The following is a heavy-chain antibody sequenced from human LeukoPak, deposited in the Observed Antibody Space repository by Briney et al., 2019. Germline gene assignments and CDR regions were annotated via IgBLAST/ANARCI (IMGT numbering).Heavy chain of an antibody. V-gene: IGHV3-30*02. CDR1: GFTFSRYG. J-gene: IGHJ4*02. CDR2: IRYDGSNR. D-gene: IGHD3-10*01. CDR3: AKDSAAPISITMVRGRWYFDY. Sequence: GGSLRPSCGTSGFTFSRYGMHWVRQAPGKGLEWVAFIRYDGSNRYYADSVKGRFTISRDNSKNTLYLQIHSLRAEDTAVYYCAKDSAAPISITMVRGRWYFDYWGQGTLVTVSS.